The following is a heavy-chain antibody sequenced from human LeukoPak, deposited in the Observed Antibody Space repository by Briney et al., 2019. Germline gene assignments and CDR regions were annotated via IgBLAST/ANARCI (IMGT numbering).Heavy chain of an antibody. V-gene: IGHV3-21*01. D-gene: IGHD5-18*01. J-gene: IGHJ4*02. CDR2: ITATSRHI. CDR1: GVTFSGYS. Sequence: GGSLRLSCAAPGVTFSGYSVNWVRQAPGKGLEWVSAITATSRHIYYADSVKGRFTISRDNAKNSLYLQMNSLRAEDTAVYYCAREGDTASFDYWGQGTLVTVSS. CDR3: AREGDTASFDY.